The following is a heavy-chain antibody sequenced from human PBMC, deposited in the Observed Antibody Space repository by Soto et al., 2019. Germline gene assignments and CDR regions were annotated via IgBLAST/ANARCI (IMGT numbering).Heavy chain of an antibody. Sequence: GASVKVSCKASGGTFSCYTICWVRQAPGQGLEWMGRIIPILGIANYAQKFQGRVTITADKSTSTAYMELSSLRSEDTAVYYCANDCSGGSCYRYWGQGTLVTVSS. CDR3: ANDCSGGSCYRY. CDR1: GGTFSCYT. CDR2: IIPILGIA. V-gene: IGHV1-69*02. D-gene: IGHD2-15*01. J-gene: IGHJ4*02.